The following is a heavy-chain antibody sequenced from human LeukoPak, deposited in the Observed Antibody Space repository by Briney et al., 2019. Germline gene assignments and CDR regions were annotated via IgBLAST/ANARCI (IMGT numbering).Heavy chain of an antibody. J-gene: IGHJ4*02. Sequence: PGGSLRLSCAASGFTFSSYGMHWVRQAPGKGLEWVAFIRYDGSNKYYADSVKGRFTISRDNSKNTLYLQMNSLRAEDTAVYYCARVGYYDSSGYNDYWGQGTLVTVSS. CDR2: IRYDGSNK. V-gene: IGHV3-30*02. CDR3: ARVGYYDSSGYNDY. D-gene: IGHD3-22*01. CDR1: GFTFSSYG.